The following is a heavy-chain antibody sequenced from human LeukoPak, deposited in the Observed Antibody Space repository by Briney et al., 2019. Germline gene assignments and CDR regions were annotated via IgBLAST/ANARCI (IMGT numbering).Heavy chain of an antibody. D-gene: IGHD5-12*01. CDR1: GFTVSSNY. V-gene: IGHV3-66*01. CDR3: GRLALTPWYFDL. CDR2: IYSGGST. J-gene: IGHJ2*01. Sequence: GGSLRLSCAASGFTVSSNYMSWVRQAPGKGLEWVSVIYSGGSTYYADSVKGRFTISRDNSKNTVYLQMNSLRAEDTAVYYCGRLALTPWYFDLWGRGTLVTVSS.